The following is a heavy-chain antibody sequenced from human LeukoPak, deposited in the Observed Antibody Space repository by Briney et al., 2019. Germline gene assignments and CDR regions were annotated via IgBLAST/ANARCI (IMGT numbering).Heavy chain of an antibody. D-gene: IGHD1-1*01. CDR2: IIPIFGTA. CDR3: ARTSGGVKPWKSLDY. CDR1: GGTFSSYA. Sequence: ASVKVSCKASGGTFSSYAIRWVRQAPGQGLEWMGRIIPIFGTANYAQKFQGRVTITTDESTSTAYMELSSLRSEDTAVYYCARTSGGVKPWKSLDYWGQGTLVTVSS. V-gene: IGHV1-69*05. J-gene: IGHJ4*02.